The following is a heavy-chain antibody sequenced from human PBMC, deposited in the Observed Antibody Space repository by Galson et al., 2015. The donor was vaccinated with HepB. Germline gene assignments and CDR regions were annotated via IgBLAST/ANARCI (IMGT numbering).Heavy chain of an antibody. D-gene: IGHD4-23*01. CDR3: ARDPYGGSTYGDY. J-gene: IGHJ4*02. CDR1: GFTFSSYG. V-gene: IGHV3-33*08. CDR2: IWYDGSNK. Sequence: SLRLSCAASGFTFSSYGMHWVRQAPGKGLECVAVIWYDGSNKYYADSVKGRFTISRDNSKNTLYLQMNSLRAEDTAVYYCARDPYGGSTYGDYWGQGTLVTVSS.